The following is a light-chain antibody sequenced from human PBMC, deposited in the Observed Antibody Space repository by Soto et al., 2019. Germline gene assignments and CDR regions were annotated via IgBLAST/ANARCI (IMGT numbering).Light chain of an antibody. CDR1: SSDFGGYNY. V-gene: IGLV2-14*01. CDR3: SSYTSRSTVV. Sequence: QSALTQPASVSGSPGQSITISCTGTSSDFGGYNYVSWYQQHPGKAPKLMIYEVSNRPSGVSNRFSGSKSGNTASLTISGLQAEYEADYYGSSYTSRSTVVFGGGTKLTVL. J-gene: IGLJ2*01. CDR2: EVS.